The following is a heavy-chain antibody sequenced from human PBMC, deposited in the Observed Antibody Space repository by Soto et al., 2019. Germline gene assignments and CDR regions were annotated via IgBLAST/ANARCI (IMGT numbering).Heavy chain of an antibody. CDR3: ATHNLYGDYVD. V-gene: IGHV1-18*01. Sequence: ASVKVSCKASGYTFTSYAVHWVRQAPGQGLEWMGWTSAYNGNTNYAQKLQGRVTMTTDTSTSTAYMELRSLRSDDTAVYYCATHNLYGDYVDWGQGTLVTVSS. D-gene: IGHD4-17*01. CDR1: GYTFTSYA. J-gene: IGHJ4*02. CDR2: TSAYNGNT.